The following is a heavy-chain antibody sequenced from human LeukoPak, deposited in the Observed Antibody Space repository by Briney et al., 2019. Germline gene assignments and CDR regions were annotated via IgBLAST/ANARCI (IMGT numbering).Heavy chain of an antibody. CDR3: VREGLERRTNFDY. Sequence: GGSLRLSCLASGFTFTSHVMHWVRQAPGKGLQYYAGSVKGRFTISRDSSKNTVYLQMNSLTAEDTAVYYCVREGLERRTNFDYWGQGTLVSVSS. J-gene: IGHJ4*02. D-gene: IGHD1-1*01. V-gene: IGHV3-64D*06. CDR1: GFTFTSHV.